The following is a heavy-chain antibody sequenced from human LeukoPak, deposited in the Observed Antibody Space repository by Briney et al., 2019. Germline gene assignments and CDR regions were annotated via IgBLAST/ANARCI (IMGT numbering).Heavy chain of an antibody. Sequence: GASVKVSCKASGYTFTSYAMNWVRQAPGQGLEWMGWINTNTGNPTYAQGFTGRFVFSLDTSVSTAYLQISSLKAEDTAVYYCARGPPWFGELSLPVPYWGQGTLVTVSS. J-gene: IGHJ4*02. D-gene: IGHD3-10*01. CDR2: INTNTGNP. CDR1: GYTFTSYA. V-gene: IGHV7-4-1*02. CDR3: ARGPPWFGELSLPVPY.